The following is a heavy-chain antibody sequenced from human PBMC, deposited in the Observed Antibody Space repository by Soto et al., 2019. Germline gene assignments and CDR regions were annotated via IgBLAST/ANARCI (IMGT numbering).Heavy chain of an antibody. D-gene: IGHD1-26*01. CDR1: GFTFSSNS. J-gene: IGHJ4*02. CDR2: ISDSGDRI. V-gene: IGHV3-23*01. CDR3: VTLALGKFDY. Sequence: GGSLRLSCAASGFTFSSNSMSWVRQAPGEGLEWVSAISDSGDRIYYVDSVKGRFTISRDNSKNKLYLQMDSLRAEDTAVYYCVTLALGKFDYWGQGILVTVSS.